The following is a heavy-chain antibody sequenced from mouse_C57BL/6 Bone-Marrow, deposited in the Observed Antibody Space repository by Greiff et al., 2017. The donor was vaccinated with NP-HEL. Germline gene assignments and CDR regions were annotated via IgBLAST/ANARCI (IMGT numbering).Heavy chain of an antibody. CDR2: IDPEDGDT. V-gene: IGHV14-1*01. Sequence: VQLKQSGAELVRPGASVKLSCAASGFNIKDYYMHWVKQRPEQGLEWIGRIDPEDGDTEYAPKFQGKATMTADTSSNTAYLQLSSLTSEDTAVYYCTTDYYYGSSYDYWGQGTTLTVSS. J-gene: IGHJ2*01. CDR1: GFNIKDYY. CDR3: TTDYYYGSSYDY. D-gene: IGHD1-1*01.